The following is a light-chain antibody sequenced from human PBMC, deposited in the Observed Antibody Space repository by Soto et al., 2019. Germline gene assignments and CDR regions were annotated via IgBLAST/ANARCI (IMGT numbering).Light chain of an antibody. CDR2: AAS. V-gene: IGKV1-39*01. CDR3: QQSHSTPQTWT. CDR1: QSISSY. Sequence: DIQMTQSPSSLSASVGERVTITCRASQSISSYLNWYQQKPGKAPKLLIYAASSLQSGVPPRFSGSGSGTDFTLTITSLQPEDFATYYCQQSHSTPQTWTFGQGTKVEIK. J-gene: IGKJ1*01.